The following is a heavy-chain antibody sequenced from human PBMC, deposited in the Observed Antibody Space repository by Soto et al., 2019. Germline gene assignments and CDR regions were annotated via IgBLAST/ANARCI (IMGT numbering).Heavy chain of an antibody. CDR1: GGSISSYY. CDR2: IYTSGST. V-gene: IGHV4-4*07. CDR3: ARVAGDYDYVWGGYRYPRWYNWFDP. J-gene: IGHJ5*02. Sequence: KPWETLSLTCTVSGGSISSYYWSWIRQPAGKGLEWIGRIYTSGSTNYNPSLKSRVTMSVDTSKNQFSLKLSSVTAADTAVYYCARVAGDYDYVWGGYRYPRWYNWFDPWGQGTLVTVSS. D-gene: IGHD3-16*02.